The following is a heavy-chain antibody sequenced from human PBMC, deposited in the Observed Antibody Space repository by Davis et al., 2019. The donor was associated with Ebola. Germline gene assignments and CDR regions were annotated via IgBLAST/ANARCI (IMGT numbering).Heavy chain of an antibody. Sequence: SLKISCAASGFTFDDYAMHWVRQAPGKGLEWVSGISWNSGSIGYADSVKGRFTISRDNAKNSLYLQMNSLRAEDTALYYCAKDLYGMDVWGQGTTVTVSS. J-gene: IGHJ6*02. CDR3: AKDLYGMDV. CDR2: ISWNSGSI. V-gene: IGHV3-9*01. CDR1: GFTFDDYA.